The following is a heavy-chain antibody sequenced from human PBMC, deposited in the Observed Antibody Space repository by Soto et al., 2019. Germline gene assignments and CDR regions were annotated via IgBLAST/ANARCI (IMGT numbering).Heavy chain of an antibody. CDR2: IIPIFGTA. J-gene: IGHJ5*02. D-gene: IGHD3-22*01. Sequence: QVQLVQSGAELKKPGSSVKVSCKASGGTFSSYAITWVRQAPGQGLEWMGGIIPIFGTANYAQKFQGRVTITADETTSTAYMELRSLRSEDPAVYYCARDRGPSSGYYPYWFDPWGQGTLVTVSS. V-gene: IGHV1-69*12. CDR3: ARDRGPSSGYYPYWFDP. CDR1: GGTFSSYA.